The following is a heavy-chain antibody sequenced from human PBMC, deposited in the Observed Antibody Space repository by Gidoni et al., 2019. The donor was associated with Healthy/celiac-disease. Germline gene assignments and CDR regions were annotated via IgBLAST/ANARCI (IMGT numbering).Heavy chain of an antibody. CDR1: GYTFTSYG. V-gene: IGHV1-18*04. D-gene: IGHD6-19*01. Sequence: QAQLVQSGAEVKKPGASVKVSRKASGYTFTSYGIPWVRQAPGQGLEWMGWISAYNGNTNYAQKLQGRVTMTTDTSTSTAYMELRSLGSDDTAVYYCAGDWQLLGDYYFDYWGQGTLVTVSS. J-gene: IGHJ4*02. CDR2: ISAYNGNT. CDR3: AGDWQLLGDYYFDY.